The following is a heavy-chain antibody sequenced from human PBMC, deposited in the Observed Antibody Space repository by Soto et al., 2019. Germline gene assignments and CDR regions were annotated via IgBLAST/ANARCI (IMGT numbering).Heavy chain of an antibody. CDR3: ARDRNYDFWSGYYLHYYYYYGMDV. CDR2: ISSSSSTI. V-gene: IGHV3-48*02. CDR1: GFTFSSYS. Sequence: GGSLRLSCAASGFTFSSYSMNWVRQAPGKGLEWVSYISSSSSTIYYADSVKGRFTISRDNAKNSLYLQMNSLRDEDTAVYYCARDRNYDFWSGYYLHYYYYYGMDVWGQGTTVTVSS. J-gene: IGHJ6*02. D-gene: IGHD3-3*01.